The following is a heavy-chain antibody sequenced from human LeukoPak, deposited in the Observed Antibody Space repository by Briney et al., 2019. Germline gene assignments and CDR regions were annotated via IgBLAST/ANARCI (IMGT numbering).Heavy chain of an antibody. Sequence: SETLSLTCTVSGGSISSYYWSWIRQPPGKGLEWIGYIYYSGSTNYNPSLKSRVTISVDTSKNQFSLKLGSVTAADTAVYYCARALGGSGSRGLFDPWGQGTLVTVSS. CDR3: ARALGGSGSRGLFDP. J-gene: IGHJ5*02. CDR1: GGSISSYY. D-gene: IGHD3-10*01. V-gene: IGHV4-59*01. CDR2: IYYSGST.